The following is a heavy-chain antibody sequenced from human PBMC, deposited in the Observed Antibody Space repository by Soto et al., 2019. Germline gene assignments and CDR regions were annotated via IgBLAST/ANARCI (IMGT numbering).Heavy chain of an antibody. CDR3: ARSGSSSWYRWSYYYYGMEG. J-gene: IGHJ6*02. CDR1: GYTFTGYY. Sequence: ASVKVSCKASGYTFTGYYMHWVRQAPGQGLEWMGWINPNSGGTNYAQKFQGWVTMTRDTSISTAYMELSRLRSDDTAVYYCARSGSSSWYRWSYYYYGMEGWGQGTTVTVSS. CDR2: INPNSGGT. D-gene: IGHD6-13*01. V-gene: IGHV1-2*04.